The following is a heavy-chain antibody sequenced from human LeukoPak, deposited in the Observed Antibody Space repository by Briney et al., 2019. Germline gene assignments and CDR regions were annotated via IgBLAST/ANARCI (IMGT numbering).Heavy chain of an antibody. CDR3: TRVPGLGYYDTSGYYYFDY. Sequence: GRSLRLSCTTSGCTFADFGVSWVRQAPGQGLEWVGFIRSQKYGGTTELVASVKDRFTISRDDSTSIAYLQMNNLKTDDTAMYFCTRVPGLGYYDTSGYYYFDYWGQGTLVTVSS. V-gene: IGHV3-49*04. CDR2: IRSQKYGGTT. D-gene: IGHD3-22*01. J-gene: IGHJ4*02. CDR1: GCTFADFG.